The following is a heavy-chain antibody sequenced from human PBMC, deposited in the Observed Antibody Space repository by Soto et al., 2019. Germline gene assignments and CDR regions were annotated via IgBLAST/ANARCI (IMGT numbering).Heavy chain of an antibody. D-gene: IGHD5-18*01. J-gene: IGHJ6*02. V-gene: IGHV5-51*03. Sequence: EVQLVQSGAEVKKPGESLKISCKGSGYSFTSYWIGWVRQMPGKGLEWMGIIYPGDSDTRYSPSFQGQVTISADKSISTAYLQWSSLKASDTAMYYCARRNTAMVRDAEGYYYYYYGMDVWGQGTTVTVSS. CDR2: IYPGDSDT. CDR3: ARRNTAMVRDAEGYYYYYYGMDV. CDR1: GYSFTSYW.